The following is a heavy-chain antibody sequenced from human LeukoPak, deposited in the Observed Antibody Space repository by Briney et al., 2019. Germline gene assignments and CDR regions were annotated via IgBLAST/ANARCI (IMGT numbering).Heavy chain of an antibody. V-gene: IGHV3-33*01. D-gene: IGHD6-13*01. Sequence: PGGSLRLSCAASXFXXXXXXXXXGXXXXXXXXXXXXXXWXDESXKYYEDSVKGRLTISRDNSKNTLYLQMNSLRDDDTAVYYCVRGGHFSSYKEYFHNWGQGTLVSVSS. CDR3: VRGGHFSSYKEYFHN. CDR1: XFXXXXXX. J-gene: IGHJ1*01. CDR2: XWXDESXK.